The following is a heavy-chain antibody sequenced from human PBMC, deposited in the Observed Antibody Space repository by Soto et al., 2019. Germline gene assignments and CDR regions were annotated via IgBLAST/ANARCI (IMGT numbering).Heavy chain of an antibody. D-gene: IGHD3-10*01. Sequence: ASVKVSCTASGYTFTSYGISWVRQAPGQGHEWMGWISAYNGNTNQAQKLQGRVTMTTDTSTSTAYMELRSLRSEDMAVYYCARVPKGYGTHFDYWGQGTLVTVSS. CDR3: ARVPKGYGTHFDY. CDR1: GYTFTSYG. J-gene: IGHJ4*02. V-gene: IGHV1-18*03. CDR2: ISAYNGNT.